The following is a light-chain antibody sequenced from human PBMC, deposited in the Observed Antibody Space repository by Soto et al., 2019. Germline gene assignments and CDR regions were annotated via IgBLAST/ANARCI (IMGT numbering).Light chain of an antibody. J-gene: IGKJ4*01. CDR2: GAS. CDR3: QQFGTYPLA. V-gene: IGKV3-20*01. Sequence: EIVLTQSPGTLSLSPGERATLSCRASQSVSSSFLAWYQQKPGQAPRLLIYGASSRATGIPDRFSGSGSGTDFTLTISRLEPEDYAVYYCQQFGTYPLAFGGGTKGEIK. CDR1: QSVSSSF.